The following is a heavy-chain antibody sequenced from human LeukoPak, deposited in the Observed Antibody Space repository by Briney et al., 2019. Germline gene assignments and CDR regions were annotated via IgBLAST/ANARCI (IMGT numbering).Heavy chain of an antibody. CDR1: GFTFSSYS. Sequence: GGSLRLSCAASGFTFSSYSMNWVRQAPGKGLEWVSSISSGSGYVYYADSVKGRFTISRDNAKNSLYLQMNSLRAEDTAVYYRVRGPIAAAGEDYWGEGILVTVSS. D-gene: IGHD6-13*01. CDR3: VRGPIAAAGEDY. V-gene: IGHV3-21*01. J-gene: IGHJ4*02. CDR2: ISSGSGYV.